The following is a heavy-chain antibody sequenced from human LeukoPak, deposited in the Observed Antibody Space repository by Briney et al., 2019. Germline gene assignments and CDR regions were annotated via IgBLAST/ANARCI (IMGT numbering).Heavy chain of an antibody. D-gene: IGHD3-3*01. CDR1: GGSFSGYY. Sequence: SETLSLTCAVYGGSFSGYYWSWIRQPPGKGLEWIGEINHSGSTYYNPSLKSRVTISVDTSKNQFSLKLSSVTAADTAVYYCARSTIFGVVIQFNWFDPWGQGTLVTVSS. CDR3: ARSTIFGVVIQFNWFDP. V-gene: IGHV4-34*01. J-gene: IGHJ5*02. CDR2: INHSGST.